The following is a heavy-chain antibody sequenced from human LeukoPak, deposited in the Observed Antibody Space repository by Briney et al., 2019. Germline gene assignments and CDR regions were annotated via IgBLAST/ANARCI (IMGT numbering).Heavy chain of an antibody. CDR3: AKDHTWSGITMVRGLNWFDP. Sequence: GGSLRLSCAASGFTFSSYAMSWVRQAPGKGLEWVSAISGSGGSTYYADSVKGRFTISRDNSKNTLYLQMNSLRAEDTAVYYCAKDHTWSGITMVRGLNWFDPWGQGTLVTVSS. D-gene: IGHD3-10*01. J-gene: IGHJ5*02. CDR1: GFTFSSYA. V-gene: IGHV3-23*01. CDR2: ISGSGGST.